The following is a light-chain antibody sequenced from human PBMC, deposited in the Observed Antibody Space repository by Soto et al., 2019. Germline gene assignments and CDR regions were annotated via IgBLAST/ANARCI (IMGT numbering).Light chain of an antibody. V-gene: IGKV4-1*01. J-gene: IGKJ2*01. CDR1: QSVLYSSNNENY. Sequence: DIVMTQSPDSLAVSLGERATIDCKSSQSVLYSSNNENYLAWYQQKPGQPPKLLIYWASTRESGVPDRFSGSGSGTDFTLTISSLQAEDVAVYYCQQYYSTTMYTFGQGTKLEIK. CDR2: WAS. CDR3: QQYYSTTMYT.